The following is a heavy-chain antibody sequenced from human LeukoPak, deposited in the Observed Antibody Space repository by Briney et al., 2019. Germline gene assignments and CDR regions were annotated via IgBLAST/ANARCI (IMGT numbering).Heavy chain of an antibody. V-gene: IGHV3-74*01. CDR3: AKGQGYSGYAGFVNGMDV. Sequence: GGSLRLSCAASGFTFINYWMVWVRQAPGKGLLWVSRINSDGSSTTYADSVKGRFTISRDNAKNTLYLQMNSLRAEDTAVYYCAKGQGYSGYAGFVNGMDVWGQGTTVTVSS. J-gene: IGHJ6*02. CDR2: INSDGSST. D-gene: IGHD5-12*01. CDR1: GFTFINYW.